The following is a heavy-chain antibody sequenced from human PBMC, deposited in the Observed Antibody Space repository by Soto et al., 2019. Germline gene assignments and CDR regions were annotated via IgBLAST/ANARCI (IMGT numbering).Heavy chain of an antibody. J-gene: IGHJ6*02. CDR1: GFTFRSHG. D-gene: IGHD6-19*01. CDR3: AKDRSATLYYYGMDV. V-gene: IGHV3-30*18. Sequence: GGSLRLSCAASGFTFRSHGMHWVRQAPGKGLESVAVLSYDGGNEYYADSVKGRFTVSRDNSKNTLYLEMNNLRAEDTAVYFCAKDRSATLYYYGMDVWGQGTTVTVSS. CDR2: LSYDGGNE.